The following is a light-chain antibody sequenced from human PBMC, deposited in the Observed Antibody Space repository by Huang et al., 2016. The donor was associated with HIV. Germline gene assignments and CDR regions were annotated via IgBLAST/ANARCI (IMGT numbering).Light chain of an antibody. CDR2: GAS. J-gene: IGKJ1*01. Sequence: EVVMTQSPATLSVSPGERATLSCRARQSVFSNLAWYRQKPGQAPRLLIYGASTRAAGIPARFSGSGSGTEFTLTISSLQSEDFAVYYCLQFNTWPRTFGQGTKVEF. V-gene: IGKV3-15*01. CDR3: LQFNTWPRT. CDR1: QSVFSN.